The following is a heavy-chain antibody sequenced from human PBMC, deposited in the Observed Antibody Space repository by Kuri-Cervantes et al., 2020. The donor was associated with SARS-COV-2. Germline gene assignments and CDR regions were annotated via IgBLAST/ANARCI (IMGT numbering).Heavy chain of an antibody. CDR3: ARAIAAAAPFDY. V-gene: IGHV4-61*08. CDR2: IYYSGST. CDR1: GFSLSTGGVG. D-gene: IGHD6-13*01. J-gene: IGHJ4*02. Sequence: SGPTLVKPTQTLTLTCTFSGFSLSTGGVGVAWIRQPPGKALEWIGYIYYSGSTNYNPSLKSRVTISVDTSKNQFSLKLSSVTAADTAVYYCARAIAAAAPFDYWGQGTLVTVSS.